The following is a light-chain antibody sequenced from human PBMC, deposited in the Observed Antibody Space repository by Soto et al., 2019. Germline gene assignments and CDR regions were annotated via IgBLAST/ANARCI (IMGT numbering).Light chain of an antibody. CDR2: GNS. CDR3: QSYDSSLSGPVV. CDR1: SSNIGAGYD. J-gene: IGLJ2*01. Sequence: QSVLTQPPSVSWAPGQRVTLSCTGSSSNIGAGYDVHWYQQLPGTAPKLLIYGNSNRPSGVTDRFSGSKSGTSASLAITGLQAEDEADYYCQSYDSSLSGPVVFGGGTKVTVL. V-gene: IGLV1-40*01.